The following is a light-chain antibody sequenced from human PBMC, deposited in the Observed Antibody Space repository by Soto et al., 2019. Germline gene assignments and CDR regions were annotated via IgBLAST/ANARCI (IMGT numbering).Light chain of an antibody. CDR1: QSVTSSY. CDR3: QQYTDWPLT. J-gene: IGKJ1*01. Sequence: IVLTQSPGTLPLSPGSSATLVCRASQSVTSSYLAWYQQKNGQAPRLLIYGVSSRATGVPDRFSGSGSGTDVTLTISRLETEDFAVYYCQQYTDWPLTFGQGTKVDIK. CDR2: GVS. V-gene: IGKV3-20*01.